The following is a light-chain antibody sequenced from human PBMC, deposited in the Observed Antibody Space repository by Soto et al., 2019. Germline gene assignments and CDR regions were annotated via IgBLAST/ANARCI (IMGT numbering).Light chain of an antibody. CDR1: SSNIWACYN. J-gene: IGLJ2*01. CDR3: QSFDRSLSASV. CDR2: GNN. Sequence: QSVLTQPPSVSGAPGQRVTISCTGSSSNIWACYNVHWYQQLPGTAPKLLIYGNNNRPSGVPDRFSGSKSGTSASLVITGLQAEDEADYYCQSFDRSLSASVFGGGTKLTVL. V-gene: IGLV1-40*01.